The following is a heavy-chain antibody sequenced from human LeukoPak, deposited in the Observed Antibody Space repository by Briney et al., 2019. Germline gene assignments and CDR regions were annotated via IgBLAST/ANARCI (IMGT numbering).Heavy chain of an antibody. V-gene: IGHV3-11*01. J-gene: IGHJ4*02. CDR2: ISSSGSTI. CDR3: ATEFALRGIVAYHY. D-gene: IGHD2/OR15-2a*01. Sequence: GGSLRLSCAASGFTFSDYYMSWIRQAPGKGLEWVSHISSSGSTIYYADSVKGRFTISRDNAKNSLYLQMNSLTAEDTAVYYGATEFALRGIVAYHYRGQGTLVTLSA. CDR1: GFTFSDYY.